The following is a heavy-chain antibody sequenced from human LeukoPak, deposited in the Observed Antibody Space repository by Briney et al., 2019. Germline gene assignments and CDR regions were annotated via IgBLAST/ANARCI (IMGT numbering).Heavy chain of an antibody. CDR1: GFTFRNAW. V-gene: IGHV3-21*01. J-gene: IGHJ4*02. Sequence: GGSLRLSCAASGFTFRNAWMNWVRQAPGKGLEWVSSISSSSSYIYYADSVKGRFTVSRDNAKNSLYLQMNSLRAEDTAVYYCARAQAPYSSSRAPLDYWGQGTLVTVSS. D-gene: IGHD6-13*01. CDR2: ISSSSSYI. CDR3: ARAQAPYSSSRAPLDY.